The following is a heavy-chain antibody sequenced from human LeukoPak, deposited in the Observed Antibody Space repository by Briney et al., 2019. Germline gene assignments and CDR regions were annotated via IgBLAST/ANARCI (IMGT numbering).Heavy chain of an antibody. D-gene: IGHD5-18*01. Sequence: PGRSLRLSCAASGFTFSSYEMNWARQAPGKGLQWGSYISSSGSTRYYAESVKGRFTISRDNTRNSLYLQMNSLRAEDTALYYCARMNTVLVNGLNSYYYMDVWGKGTTVTISS. V-gene: IGHV3-48*03. CDR3: ARMNTVLVNGLNSYYYMDV. CDR1: GFTFSSYE. J-gene: IGHJ6*03. CDR2: ISSSGSTR.